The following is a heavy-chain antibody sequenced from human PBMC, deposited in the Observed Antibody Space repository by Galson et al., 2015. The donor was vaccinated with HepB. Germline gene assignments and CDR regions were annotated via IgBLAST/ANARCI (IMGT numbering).Heavy chain of an antibody. D-gene: IGHD5-24*01. CDR2: ITTDGTTQ. Sequence: SLRLSCAASGFTFASHEMNWVRQAPQKGLEWISYITTDGTTQYYADSVKGRFTISRDNGKNSLYLQMNSLRAEDTAVYYCARKTTIYYGALDMWGQGTMVTVSS. CDR1: GFTFASHE. J-gene: IGHJ3*02. V-gene: IGHV3-48*03. CDR3: ARKTTIYYGALDM.